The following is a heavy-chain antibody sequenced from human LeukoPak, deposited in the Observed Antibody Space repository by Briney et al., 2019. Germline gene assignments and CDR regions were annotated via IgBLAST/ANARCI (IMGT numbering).Heavy chain of an antibody. CDR3: ARGYGDSIHFDY. V-gene: IGHV3-7*04. D-gene: IGHD4-17*01. J-gene: IGHJ4*02. CDR2: IKQDGSEK. Sequence: GESLRLSCAASGLTFSRSWMNWVRQAPGKGLEWVANIKQDGSEKYYVDSVKGRFTISRDNAKNSLYLQMNSLRAEDTAVYYCARGYGDSIHFDYWGQGTLVTVSS. CDR1: GLTFSRSW.